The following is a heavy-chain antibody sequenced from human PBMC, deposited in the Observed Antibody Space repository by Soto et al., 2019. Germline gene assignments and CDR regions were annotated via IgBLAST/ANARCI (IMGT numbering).Heavy chain of an antibody. Sequence: GGALRVSCAASGFTFSSYWMHWVRQAPGKGLVWVSRINSDGSSTSYADSVKGRFTISRDNAKNTLYLQMNSLRAEDTAVYYCARPTYYDFWSGYLRTYYYGMDVWGQGTTVTVSS. CDR1: GFTFSSYW. J-gene: IGHJ6*02. CDR3: ARPTYYDFWSGYLRTYYYGMDV. CDR2: INSDGSST. V-gene: IGHV3-74*01. D-gene: IGHD3-3*01.